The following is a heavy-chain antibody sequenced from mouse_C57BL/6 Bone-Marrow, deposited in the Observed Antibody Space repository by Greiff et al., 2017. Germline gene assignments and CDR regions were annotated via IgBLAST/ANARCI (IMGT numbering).Heavy chain of an antibody. CDR1: GFNIKDDY. CDR3: TTSVVATGRVDY. CDR2: IDPENGDT. V-gene: IGHV14-4*01. J-gene: IGHJ4*01. D-gene: IGHD1-1*01. Sequence: VQLQQSGAELVRPGASVKLSCTASGFNIKDDYMHWVKQRPEQGLEWIGWIDPENGDTEYASKFQGKATITADTSSNTAYLQLSSLTSEDTAVYYCTTSVVATGRVDYWGQGTSVTVSS.